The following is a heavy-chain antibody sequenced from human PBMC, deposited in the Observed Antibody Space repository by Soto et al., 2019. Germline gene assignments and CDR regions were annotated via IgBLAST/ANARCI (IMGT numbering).Heavy chain of an antibody. J-gene: IGHJ4*02. CDR1: GGSFSGYY. Sequence: LSLTCAVYGGSFSGYYWSWIRQPPGKGLEWIGEINHSGSTNYNPSLKSRVTISVDTSKNQFSLKLSSVTAADAAVYYCARTPPATDTAMVTYYFDYWGQGTLVTVSS. V-gene: IGHV4-34*01. CDR2: INHSGST. D-gene: IGHD5-18*01. CDR3: ARTPPATDTAMVTYYFDY.